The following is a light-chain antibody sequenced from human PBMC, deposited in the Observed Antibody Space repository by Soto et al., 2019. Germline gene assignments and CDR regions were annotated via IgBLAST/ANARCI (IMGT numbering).Light chain of an antibody. CDR1: QGVVNY. CDR3: QQDYGLPLT. CDR2: DIN. Sequence: DIQMTQSPSSLSASVGVRVNITCQASQGVVNYLNWYQVKPGKAPKLLIYDINNLETGIHSSLSGSRFGSAFTLTINSLQAEDVATYYCQQDYGLPLTVGGGTKVDIK. J-gene: IGKJ4*01. V-gene: IGKV1-33*01.